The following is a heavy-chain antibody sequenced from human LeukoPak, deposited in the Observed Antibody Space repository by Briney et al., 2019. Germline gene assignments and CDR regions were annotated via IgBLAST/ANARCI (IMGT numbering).Heavy chain of an antibody. J-gene: IGHJ4*02. CDR1: GGSISSYY. Sequence: PSETLSLTCTVSGGSISSYYWSWIRQPPGKGLEWIGYIYCSGSTNYNPSLKSRVTISVDTSKNQFSLKLSSVTAADTAVYYCARAFSGGSRPYDYWGQGTLVTVSS. D-gene: IGHD2-15*01. CDR2: IYCSGST. V-gene: IGHV4-59*08. CDR3: ARAFSGGSRPYDY.